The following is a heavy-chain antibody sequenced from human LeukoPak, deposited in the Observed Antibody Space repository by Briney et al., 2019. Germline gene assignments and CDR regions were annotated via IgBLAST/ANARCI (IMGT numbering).Heavy chain of an antibody. V-gene: IGHV3-30*18. CDR3: AKDQQVGAAAYYFDS. J-gene: IGHJ4*02. CDR2: IANDGKDK. D-gene: IGHD2-2*01. Sequence: PGGSLRLSCAASGFTFRRYGLHWVRQAPGRGLEWVAVIANDGKDKKYADSVKGRFTTSRDNSKSTLYLQMNSLRAEDTAVYYCAKDQQVGAAAYYFDSWGQGTLVTVSS. CDR1: GFTFRRYG.